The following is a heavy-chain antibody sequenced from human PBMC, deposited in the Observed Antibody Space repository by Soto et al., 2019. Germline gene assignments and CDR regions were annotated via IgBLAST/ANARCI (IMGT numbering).Heavy chain of an antibody. D-gene: IGHD3-3*01. CDR3: ARGSHELSITIFGVANYYMDV. CDR2: ISSSSSYI. Sequence: PGGSLRLSCAASGFTFSSYSMNWVRQAPGKGLEWVSSISSSSSYIYYADSVKGRFTISRDNAKNSLYLQMNSLRAEDTAVYYCARGSHELSITIFGVANYYMDVWGKGTTVTVSS. J-gene: IGHJ6*03. V-gene: IGHV3-21*01. CDR1: GFTFSSYS.